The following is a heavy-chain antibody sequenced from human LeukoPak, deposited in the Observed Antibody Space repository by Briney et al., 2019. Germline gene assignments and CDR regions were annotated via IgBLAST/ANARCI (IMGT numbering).Heavy chain of an antibody. V-gene: IGHV4-30-2*01. Sequence: SETLSLTCAVSGGSISSGGYSWSWIRQPPGKGLEWIGYIYHSGSTYYNPSLKSRVTISVDRSKNQFSLKLSSVTAADTAVYYCARNQGVYGDYLDYWGQGTLATVSS. J-gene: IGHJ4*02. CDR1: GGSISSGGYS. CDR2: IYHSGST. D-gene: IGHD4-17*01. CDR3: ARNQGVYGDYLDY.